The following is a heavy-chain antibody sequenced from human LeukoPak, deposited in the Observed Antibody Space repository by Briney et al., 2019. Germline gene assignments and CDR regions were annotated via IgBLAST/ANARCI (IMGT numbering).Heavy chain of an antibody. D-gene: IGHD3-22*01. CDR1: GYTFTSYG. CDR2: ISAYNGNT. Sequence: GASVKVSCKASGYTFTSYGISWVRQAPGQGLEWMGWISAYNGNTNYAQKLQGRVTMTTDTSTNTAYMDLSSLRSEDTAFYYCARDRVLGLGSDYYDSNDYSGEIWGQGTLVTVSS. J-gene: IGHJ4*02. CDR3: ARDRVLGLGSDYYDSNDYSGEI. V-gene: IGHV1-18*04.